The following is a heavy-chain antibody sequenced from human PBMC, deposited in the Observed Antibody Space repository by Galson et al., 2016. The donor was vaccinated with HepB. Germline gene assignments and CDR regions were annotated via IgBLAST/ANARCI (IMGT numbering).Heavy chain of an antibody. J-gene: IGHJ3*02. CDR3: TVQVVLLGHDAFDI. V-gene: IGHV4-39*01. CDR1: GDSISSSNHY. CDR2: LYYSGNT. Sequence: ETLSLTCTVSGDSISSSNHYWGWIRQPPGKGLEWIGSLYYSGNTYYNPSLKSRVTISIDTSKNQFSLKLSSVTAADTAVYYCTVQVVLLGHDAFDIWGQGTMVAVSS. D-gene: IGHD2-15*01.